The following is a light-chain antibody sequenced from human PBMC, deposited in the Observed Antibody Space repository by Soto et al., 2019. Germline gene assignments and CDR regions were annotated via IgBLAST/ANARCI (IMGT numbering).Light chain of an antibody. J-gene: IGLJ1*01. Sequence: QSVLTQPVSVSGSPGQSITISCTGTTSDVGGYNYVSWYQQYPGKAPKLIISEVINRPSGVSDRFSGSKSGYTASLTISGLRPEDEADYYCSSYTTRDNLVFGAGTKVTVL. CDR1: TSDVGGYNY. CDR3: SSYTTRDNLV. CDR2: EVI. V-gene: IGLV2-14*01.